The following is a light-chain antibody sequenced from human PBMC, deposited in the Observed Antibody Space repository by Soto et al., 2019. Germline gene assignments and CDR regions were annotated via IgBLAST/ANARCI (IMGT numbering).Light chain of an antibody. V-gene: IGKV3-15*01. CDR1: QFVGSN. CDR2: GAS. J-gene: IGKJ1*01. Sequence: EIVMTQSPATLSISPGERATLSCRASQFVGSNLAWYQQKPGQAPRLLIYGASTRAAGIPARFSGSGSGTEFSLTISSLQSEDFAVYYCQQYNNWPPCTFGQGNKMEIK. CDR3: QQYNNWPPCT.